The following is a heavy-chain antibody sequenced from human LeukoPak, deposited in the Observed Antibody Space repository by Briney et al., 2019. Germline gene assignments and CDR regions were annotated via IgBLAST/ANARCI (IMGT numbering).Heavy chain of an antibody. Sequence: GGSLRLSCAASGFTSSTYAMSWVRQAPGKGLEWVSSVGTGGDTYYADSVKGRFTISRDNSKNTVYLQMNSLRAEDTAVYYCAKNLPRRAIEHWGQGTLVTVSS. V-gene: IGHV3-23*01. CDR1: GFTSSTYA. J-gene: IGHJ4*02. CDR3: AKNLPRRAIEH. CDR2: VGTGGDT.